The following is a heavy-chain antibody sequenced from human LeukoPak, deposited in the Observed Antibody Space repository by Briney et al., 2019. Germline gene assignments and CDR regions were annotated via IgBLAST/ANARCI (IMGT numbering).Heavy chain of an antibody. J-gene: IGHJ4*02. D-gene: IGHD3-22*01. CDR2: INPNSGGT. V-gene: IGHV1-2*02. CDR1: GYTFTGYY. Sequence: ASVKVSCKASGYTFTGYYMHWVRQAPGQGLEWMGWINPNSGGTNYAQKFQGRVTMTRDTSISTAYMELSRLRSEDTAVYYCARGMYYDSSGYRRGWGQGTLVTVSS. CDR3: ARGMYYDSSGYRRG.